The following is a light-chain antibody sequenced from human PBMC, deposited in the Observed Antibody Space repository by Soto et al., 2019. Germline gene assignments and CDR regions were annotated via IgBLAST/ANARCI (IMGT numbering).Light chain of an antibody. CDR2: GAS. CDR3: LQYNNWPRWA. V-gene: IGKV3-15*01. J-gene: IGKJ1*01. CDR1: QSVSNN. Sequence: EIVMTQSPATLSVSPGERATLSCRASQSVSNNLAWYPQKHGQAPRLLFYGASTMATGIPARFSGSGSGTEFTLTISSLQSEDFAVYFCLQYNNWPRWAFGQGTKVEIK.